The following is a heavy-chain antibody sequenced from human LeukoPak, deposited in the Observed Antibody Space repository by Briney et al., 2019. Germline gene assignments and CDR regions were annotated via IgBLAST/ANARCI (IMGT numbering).Heavy chain of an antibody. CDR2: ISGSGGST. V-gene: IGHV3-23*01. Sequence: GGSLRLSCAASGFTFSSYAMSWVRQAPGKGLEWVSAISGSGGSTYYADSVEGRFTISRDNSKNTLYLQMNSLRAEDTAVYYCAKDLSGSRDAFDIWGQGTMVTVSS. CDR1: GFTFSSYA. CDR3: AKDLSGSRDAFDI. J-gene: IGHJ3*02. D-gene: IGHD1-26*01.